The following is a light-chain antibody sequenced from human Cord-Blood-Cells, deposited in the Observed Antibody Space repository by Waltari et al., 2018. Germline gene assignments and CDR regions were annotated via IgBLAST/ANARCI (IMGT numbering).Light chain of an antibody. CDR1: SSNIGAGYD. CDR3: QSYDSSLSGWV. J-gene: IGLJ3*02. V-gene: IGLV1-40*01. CDR2: GNS. Sequence: QSVLTQPPSVSGAPGQRVTISCTGSSSNIGAGYDVHWYQQLPGTAPKLLIYGNSNRPSGFPDRFSGSKSGTSASLAITGLQAEYEADYYCQSYDSSLSGWVFGGGTKLTVL.